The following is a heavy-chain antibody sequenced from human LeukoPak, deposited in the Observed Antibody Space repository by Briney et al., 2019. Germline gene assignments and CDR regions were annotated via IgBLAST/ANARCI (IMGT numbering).Heavy chain of an antibody. Sequence: SETLSLTCTVSGGSISSYYWSWIRQPPGKGLEWIGYIYYSGSTNYNPSLKSRVTISVDTSKNQFSLKLSSVTAADTTVYYCATISGWPHEVDYWGQGTLVTVSS. V-gene: IGHV4-59*08. CDR3: ATISGWPHEVDY. CDR2: IYYSGST. CDR1: GGSISSYY. D-gene: IGHD6-19*01. J-gene: IGHJ4*02.